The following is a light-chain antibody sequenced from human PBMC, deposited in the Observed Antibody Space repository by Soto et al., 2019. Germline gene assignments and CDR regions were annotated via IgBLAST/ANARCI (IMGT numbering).Light chain of an antibody. CDR3: SSYTSSSIPYV. V-gene: IGLV2-14*01. CDR1: SSDVGGYTF. CDR2: GVS. J-gene: IGLJ1*01. Sequence: QSALTQPASVSGSPGQSITISCTGTSSDVGGYTFVSWYQQHPGKAPQLMIYGVSNRPSGVSNRFSGSKSGNTASLTISGLQAEDEADYCCSSYTSSSIPYVFGTGTKLTVL.